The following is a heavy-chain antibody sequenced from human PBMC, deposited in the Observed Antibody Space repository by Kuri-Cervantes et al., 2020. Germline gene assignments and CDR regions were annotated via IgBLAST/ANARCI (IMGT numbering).Heavy chain of an antibody. V-gene: IGHV3-21*01. J-gene: IGHJ4*02. CDR1: GFTFSSYS. Sequence: GESLKISCATSGFTFSSYSMNWVRQAPGKGLEWVSSISSSSSYIYYADSVKGRFTISRDNAKNPLYLQMNSLRAEDTAVYYCARLPDLGGSLGYWGQGTLVTVSS. D-gene: IGHD3-16*01. CDR3: ARLPDLGGSLGY. CDR2: ISSSSSYI.